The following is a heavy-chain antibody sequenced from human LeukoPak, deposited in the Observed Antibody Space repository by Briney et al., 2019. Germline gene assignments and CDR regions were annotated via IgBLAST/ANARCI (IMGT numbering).Heavy chain of an antibody. V-gene: IGHV4-30-4*02. Sequence: PSETLSLTCTVSGGSISSDDYYWSWIRQPPGKGLEWIGHITYSGSTDYSPSLRSRVTMSVDTSKNQFSLKLSSVTAADTAVYYCARDRGDYDSSGYYRPSDAFDIWGQGTMVTVSS. CDR1: GGSISSDDYY. CDR2: ITYSGST. CDR3: ARDRGDYDSSGYYRPSDAFDI. D-gene: IGHD3-22*01. J-gene: IGHJ3*02.